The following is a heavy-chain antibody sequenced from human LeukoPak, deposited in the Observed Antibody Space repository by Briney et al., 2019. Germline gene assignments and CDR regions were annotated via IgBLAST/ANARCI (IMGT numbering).Heavy chain of an antibody. V-gene: IGHV1-2*04. CDR1: GYTFTGYY. J-gene: IGHJ5*02. D-gene: IGHD3-9*01. CDR2: INPNSGGT. Sequence: GASVKVSCKASGYTFTGYYMHWVRQAPGQGLESMGWINPNSGGTNYAQKFQGWITMTRDTSISTAYMELSRLRSDDTAVYYCARGPYYDILTGYPSWFDPWGQGTLVTVSS. CDR3: ARGPYYDILTGYPSWFDP.